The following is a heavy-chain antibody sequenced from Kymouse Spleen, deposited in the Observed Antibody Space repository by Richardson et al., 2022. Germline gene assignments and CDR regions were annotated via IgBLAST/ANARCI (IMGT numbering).Heavy chain of an antibody. D-gene: IGHD1-7*01. CDR2: INHSGST. V-gene: IGHV4-34*01. J-gene: IGHJ4*02. Sequence: QVQLQQWGAGLLKPSETLSLTCAVYGGSFSGYYWSWIRQPPGKGLEWIGEINHSGSTNYNPSLKSRVTISVDTSKNQFSLKLSSVTAADTAVYYCARREYNWNSFDYWGQGTLVTVSS. CDR1: GGSFSGYY. CDR3: ARREYNWNSFDY.